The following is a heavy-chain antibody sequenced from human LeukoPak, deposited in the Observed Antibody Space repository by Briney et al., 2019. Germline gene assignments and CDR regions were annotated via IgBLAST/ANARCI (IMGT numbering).Heavy chain of an antibody. CDR1: GFTFSNAW. D-gene: IGHD3-10*01. Sequence: GESLRLSCAASGFTFSNAWMSWVRQPPGKGRGWVGRIKSKTDGGTTDYAAPVKGRITTVRADSNNTLYLQMSSLNTDDTAVYYCTTFYYYGSGSYYNGWGQGTLVTVSS. CDR2: IKSKTDGGTT. J-gene: IGHJ4*02. CDR3: TTFYYYGSGSYYNG. V-gene: IGHV3-15*01.